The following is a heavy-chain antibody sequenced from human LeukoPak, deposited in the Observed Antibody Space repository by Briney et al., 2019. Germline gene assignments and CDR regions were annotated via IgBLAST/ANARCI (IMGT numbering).Heavy chain of an antibody. Sequence: GGSLRLSCAASGFTFSSYWMNWVRQVPGKGLEWVANINQDGSAKYYVDSVKGRFTFSRDNAMNSLFLQMNSLRAEDTAVYYCARDIAVAGPYFDYWGQGTLVTVSS. CDR2: INQDGSAK. CDR3: ARDIAVAGPYFDY. V-gene: IGHV3-7*01. J-gene: IGHJ4*02. CDR1: GFTFSSYW. D-gene: IGHD6-19*01.